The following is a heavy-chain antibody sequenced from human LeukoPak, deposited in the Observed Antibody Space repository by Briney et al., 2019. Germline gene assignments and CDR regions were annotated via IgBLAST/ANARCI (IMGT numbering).Heavy chain of an antibody. CDR3: ARDREGYYDILTGYYGVGAFDI. CDR1: GYTFTAYY. J-gene: IGHJ3*02. D-gene: IGHD3-9*01. Sequence: GASVKVSCKASGYTFTAYYMHWVRQAPGQGLEWMGWINPNSGGTNYAQKFQGRVTMTRDTSISTAYMELSRLRSDDTAVYYCARDREGYYDILTGYYGVGAFDIWGQGTMVTVSS. CDR2: INPNSGGT. V-gene: IGHV1-2*02.